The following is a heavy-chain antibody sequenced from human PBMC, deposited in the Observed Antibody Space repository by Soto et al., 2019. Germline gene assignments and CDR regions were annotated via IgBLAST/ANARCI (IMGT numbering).Heavy chain of an antibody. CDR2: ISDSGGST. CDR3: AKDFRFCSSTSCYAFDI. CDR1: GFTFSSYA. V-gene: IGHV3-23*01. D-gene: IGHD2-2*01. J-gene: IGHJ3*02. Sequence: LRLSCAASGFTFSSYAMIWVRQAPGKGLEWVSIISDSGGSTHYAESVKGRFTITRDNSKNTLSLQMNSLRAEDTAVYYCAKDFRFCSSTSCYAFDIWGQGTMVTVSS.